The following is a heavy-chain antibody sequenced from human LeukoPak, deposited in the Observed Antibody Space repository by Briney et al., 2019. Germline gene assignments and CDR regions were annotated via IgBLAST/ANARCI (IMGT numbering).Heavy chain of an antibody. Sequence: AGGSLRLSCAASGFTFSNSAMSWVRQAPGKGLEWVSAISDSGGNTYYADSVKGRFTISRDNSKNTLYLQMSSLRAEDTAVYYCAKDSKKSSVYSSPDYWGQGTLVTVSS. J-gene: IGHJ4*02. CDR1: GFTFSNSA. V-gene: IGHV3-23*01. CDR2: ISDSGGNT. D-gene: IGHD3-22*01. CDR3: AKDSKKSSVYSSPDY.